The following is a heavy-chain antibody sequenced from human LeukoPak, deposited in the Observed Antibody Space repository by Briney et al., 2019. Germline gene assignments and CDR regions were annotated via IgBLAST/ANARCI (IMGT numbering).Heavy chain of an antibody. D-gene: IGHD1-26*01. Sequence: SETLSLTCTVSGGSISTYYWSWIRQPPGKGLEWIGYIYYSGSTNYNPSLKSRVTISVDTSKNQFSLKLTSVTAADTAVYYCVRDRDSGTYYYYYGMDVWGQGITVTVSS. CDR1: GGSISTYY. J-gene: IGHJ6*02. CDR2: IYYSGST. CDR3: VRDRDSGTYYYYYGMDV. V-gene: IGHV4-59*01.